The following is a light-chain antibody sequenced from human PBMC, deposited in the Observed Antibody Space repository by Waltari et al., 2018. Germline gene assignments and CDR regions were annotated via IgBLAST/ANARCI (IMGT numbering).Light chain of an antibody. CDR1: QSLTKRY. V-gene: IGKV3-20*01. J-gene: IGKJ2*01. CDR2: GAS. Sequence: PGESATLACRASQSLTKRYLAWYQQKPGQAPRLVIYGASSRAAGIPDRFSGSGSGTDFTLTISRLEPEDFAVYYCQQYGSSIMYTFGQGTKLEIK. CDR3: QQYGSSIMYT.